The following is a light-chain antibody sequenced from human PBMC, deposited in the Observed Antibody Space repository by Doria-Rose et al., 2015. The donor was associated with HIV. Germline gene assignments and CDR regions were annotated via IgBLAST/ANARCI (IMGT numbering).Light chain of an antibody. CDR2: DGS. CDR3: HLYGTSWT. V-gene: IGKV3-20*01. J-gene: IGKJ1*01. CDR1: QRFSSTY. Sequence: TQSPGTLSLSPGERATLSCRASQRFSSTYLAWYQQKPGQAPSLLIYDGSTRATSSLDRFIASGSGTDFTLTIIRLEPEDFALYYCHLYGTSWTFGQGTKVEI.